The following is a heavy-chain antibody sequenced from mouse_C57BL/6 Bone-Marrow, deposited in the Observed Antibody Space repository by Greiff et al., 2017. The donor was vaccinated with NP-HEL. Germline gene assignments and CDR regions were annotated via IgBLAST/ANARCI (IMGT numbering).Heavy chain of an antibody. J-gene: IGHJ1*03. V-gene: IGHV14-4*01. CDR2: IDPENGDT. Sequence: EVHLVESGAELVRPGASVKLSCTASGFNIKDDYMHWVKQRPEQGLEWIGWIDPENGDTEYASKFQGKATITADTSSNTAYLQLSSLTSEDTAVYYCTTEGADGGSSYYWYFDVWGTGTTVTVSS. D-gene: IGHD1-1*01. CDR1: GFNIKDDY. CDR3: TTEGADGGSSYYWYFDV.